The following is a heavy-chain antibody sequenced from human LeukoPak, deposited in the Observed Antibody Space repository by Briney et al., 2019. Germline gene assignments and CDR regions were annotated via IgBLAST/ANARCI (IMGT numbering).Heavy chain of an antibody. CDR1: GGSISSGGYY. D-gene: IGHD1-26*01. Sequence: PSETLSLTCTVSGGSISSGGYYWSWIRQPPGKGLEWIGYIYHSGSTYYNPSLKSRVTISVDRSKNQFSLKLSSVTAADTAVYYCARVPRGGWEHYYFDYWGQGTLVTVSS. CDR2: IYHSGST. J-gene: IGHJ4*02. CDR3: ARVPRGGWEHYYFDY. V-gene: IGHV4-30-2*01.